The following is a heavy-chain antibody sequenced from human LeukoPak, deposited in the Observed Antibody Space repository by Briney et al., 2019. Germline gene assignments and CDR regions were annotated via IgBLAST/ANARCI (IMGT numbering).Heavy chain of an antibody. V-gene: IGHV3-9*01. J-gene: IGHJ6*02. CDR1: GFTFDDYA. Sequence: GGSLRLSCAASGFTFDDYAMHWVRKAPGKGLEWVSGISWNSGSIGYADSVKGRFTISRDNAKNSLYLQMNSLRAEDTALYCCAKERLSTYYYGMDVWGQGTTVTVSS. CDR2: ISWNSGSI. CDR3: AKERLSTYYYGMDV.